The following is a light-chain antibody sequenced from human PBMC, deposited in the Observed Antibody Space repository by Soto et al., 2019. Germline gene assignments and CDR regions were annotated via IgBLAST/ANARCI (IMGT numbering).Light chain of an antibody. Sequence: DMQMTQSPSSLSASVGDRVTITCRASQNIDMYLNWYQQKPGKAPRVLISGASNLQSGVPSRFSGSGSGTDFTLTISSLQSEDFASYFCQHTFNSPPWTFGQGTKVDIK. V-gene: IGKV1-39*01. CDR1: QNIDMY. CDR2: GAS. J-gene: IGKJ1*01. CDR3: QHTFNSPPWT.